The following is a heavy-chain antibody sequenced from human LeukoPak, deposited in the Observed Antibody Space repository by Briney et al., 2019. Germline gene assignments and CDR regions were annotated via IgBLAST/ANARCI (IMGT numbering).Heavy chain of an antibody. CDR1: GFTFSSYA. CDR3: AKGRIVGATRGNDAFDI. J-gene: IGHJ3*02. CDR2: ISGSGGST. Sequence: GGSLRLSCAASGFTFSSYAMSWVRQAPGKGLEWVSAISGSGGSTYYADSVKGRFTISRDNSKNTLYLQMNSLRAEDTAAYYCAKGRIVGATRGNDAFDIWGQGTMVTVSS. V-gene: IGHV3-23*01. D-gene: IGHD1-26*01.